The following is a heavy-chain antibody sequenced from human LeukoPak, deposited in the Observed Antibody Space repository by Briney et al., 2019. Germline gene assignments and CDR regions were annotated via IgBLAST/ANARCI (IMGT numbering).Heavy chain of an antibody. CDR3: ARICPYSSGWHRDYYFDY. J-gene: IGHJ4*02. D-gene: IGHD6-19*01. Sequence: GGSLRLSCAASGFTFSSYAMHWVRQAPGRGLEWVAVISYDGSNKYYADSVKGRFTISRDNSKNTPYLQMNSLRAEDTAVYYCARICPYSSGWHRDYYFDYWGQGTLVTVSS. CDR2: ISYDGSNK. CDR1: GFTFSSYA. V-gene: IGHV3-30-3*01.